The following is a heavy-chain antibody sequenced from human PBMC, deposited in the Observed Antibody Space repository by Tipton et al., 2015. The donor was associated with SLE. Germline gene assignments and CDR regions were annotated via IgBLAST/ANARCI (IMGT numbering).Heavy chain of an antibody. Sequence: GSLRLSCAASGFTFSSYGMHWVRQAPGKGLEWVAFIRYDGSNKYYADSVKGRFTISRDNSKNTLYLQMNGLRAEDTAVYYCAKGGRLGYCSGGSCYHFDYWGQGTLVTVSS. V-gene: IGHV3-30*02. CDR3: AKGGRLGYCSGGSCYHFDY. D-gene: IGHD2-15*01. J-gene: IGHJ4*02. CDR1: GFTFSSYG. CDR2: IRYDGSNK.